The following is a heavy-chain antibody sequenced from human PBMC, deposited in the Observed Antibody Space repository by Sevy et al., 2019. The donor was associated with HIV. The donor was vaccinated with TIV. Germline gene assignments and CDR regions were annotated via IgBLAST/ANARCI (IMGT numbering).Heavy chain of an antibody. J-gene: IGHJ4*02. CDR1: GFTFSSYW. CDR3: ARERIFNDYVWGSYRYFDY. V-gene: IGHV3-7*01. CDR2: IKQDGSEK. Sequence: GGSLRLSCAASGFTFSSYWMSWVRQAPGKGLEWVANIKQDGSEKYYVDSVKGRFTISRDNAKSSLYLQMNSLRAEDTAVYYCARERIFNDYVWGSYRYFDYWAQGTLVTVSS. D-gene: IGHD3-16*02.